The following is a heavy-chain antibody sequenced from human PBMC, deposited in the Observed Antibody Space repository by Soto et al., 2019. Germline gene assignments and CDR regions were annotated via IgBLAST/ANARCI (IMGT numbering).Heavy chain of an antibody. Sequence: SETLSLTCTVSGGSISSGGYYWSWIRQHPGKGLEWIGYIYYSGSTYYNPSLKSRVTISVDTSKNQFSLKLSSVTAADTAVYYCAFEGPVGAIDYWGQGTLVTVSS. J-gene: IGHJ4*02. CDR2: IYYSGST. CDR3: AFEGPVGAIDY. CDR1: GGSISSGGYY. D-gene: IGHD1-26*01. V-gene: IGHV4-31*03.